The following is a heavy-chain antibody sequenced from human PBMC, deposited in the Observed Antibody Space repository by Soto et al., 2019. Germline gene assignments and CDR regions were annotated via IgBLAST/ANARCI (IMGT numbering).Heavy chain of an antibody. J-gene: IGHJ3*02. D-gene: IGHD2-15*01. CDR3: ARGPSKGYCSGGSCYSIRLIAFDI. CDR1: GGSFSGYY. CDR2: INHSGST. V-gene: IGHV4-34*01. Sequence: SETLSLTCAVYGGSFSGYYWSWIRQPPGKGLEWIGEINHSGSTNYNPSLKSRVTISVDTSKNQFSLKLSSVTAADTAVYYCARGPSKGYCSGGSCYSIRLIAFDIWGQGTMVTVSS.